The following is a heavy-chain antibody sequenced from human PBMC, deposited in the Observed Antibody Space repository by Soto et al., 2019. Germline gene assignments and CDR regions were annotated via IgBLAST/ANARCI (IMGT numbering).Heavy chain of an antibody. Sequence: QLQLVQSGAEVERPGASVRVSCKAYGYPFSKYGISWIRQAPGQGLEWMGWIKPDNGDTNYAQKFQGRVTMTTDTSSNTAYMELRSLSSDDTAVYDCATSYDSGFDPWGQGTLVSVSS. J-gene: IGHJ5*02. V-gene: IGHV1-18*04. CDR3: ATSYDSGFDP. D-gene: IGHD5-12*01. CDR2: IKPDNGDT. CDR1: GYPFSKYG.